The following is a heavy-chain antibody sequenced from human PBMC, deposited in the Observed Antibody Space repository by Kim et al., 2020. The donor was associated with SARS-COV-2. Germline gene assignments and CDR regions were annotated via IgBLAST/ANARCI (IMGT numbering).Heavy chain of an antibody. V-gene: IGHV4-59*13. J-gene: IGHJ4*02. CDR2: IYDSGST. CDR3: ARGRSNYRDC. CDR1: GGTISSYY. D-gene: IGHD4-4*01. Sequence: SETLSLTCTVSGGTISSYYLSWIRQPPGKGLEWIGDIYDSGSTNYNPSLKSRVTISVDTSTNQFTLKLSSVTSADEAVYYCARGRSNYRDCWGQGTLVTVSS.